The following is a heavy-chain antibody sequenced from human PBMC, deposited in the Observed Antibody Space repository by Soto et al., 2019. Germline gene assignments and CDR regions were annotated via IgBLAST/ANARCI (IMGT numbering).Heavy chain of an antibody. CDR3: AREGVPYSSSWSLNWFDP. D-gene: IGHD6-13*01. CDR2: IWYDGSNK. V-gene: IGHV3-33*01. Sequence: GGSLRLSCAASGFTFSSYGMHWVRQAPGKGLEWVAVIWYDGSNKYYADSVKGRFTFSRDNSKNTLYLQMNSLRAEDTAVYYCAREGVPYSSSWSLNWFDPWGQGTLVTVSS. CDR1: GFTFSSYG. J-gene: IGHJ5*02.